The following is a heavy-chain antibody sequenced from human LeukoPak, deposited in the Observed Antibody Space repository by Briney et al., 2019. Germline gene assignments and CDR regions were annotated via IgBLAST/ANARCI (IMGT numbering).Heavy chain of an antibody. CDR1: GFTFSSYG. D-gene: IGHD6-25*01. CDR2: MWGDGTNK. V-gene: IGHV3-33*08. J-gene: IGHJ4*02. CDR3: ARDLGYSSGHPFDY. Sequence: GRSLRLSCAASGFTFSSYGMHWVRQAPGKGLEWVALMWGDGTNKYYADSVKGRFTISRDNSKNTLYLQMNSLRAEDTAVYYCARDLGYSSGHPFDYWGQGTLVTVSS.